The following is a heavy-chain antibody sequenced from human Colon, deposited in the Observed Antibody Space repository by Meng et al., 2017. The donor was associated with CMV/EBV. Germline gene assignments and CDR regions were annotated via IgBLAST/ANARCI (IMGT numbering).Heavy chain of an antibody. CDR1: GFTFSSYG. CDR2: IRNDRSYE. V-gene: IGHV3-30*02. J-gene: IGHJ4*02. Sequence: QWQSVESGGGWVQPGGSLRLSCAASGFTFSSYGMHWVRQAPGKGLEWVTFIRNDRSYEYYADSVQGRFTVSRDNSKNTMYLQMNSLGGDDTAVYYCAKVADYADFVMEYWGQGTLVTVSS. D-gene: IGHD4-17*01. CDR3: AKVADYADFVMEY.